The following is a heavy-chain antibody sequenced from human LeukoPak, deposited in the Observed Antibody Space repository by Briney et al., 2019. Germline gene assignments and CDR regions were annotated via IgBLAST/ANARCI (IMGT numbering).Heavy chain of an antibody. CDR1: GGSISSYY. CDR2: VYYSGSP. Sequence: PSETLSLTCTVSGGSISSYYWSWTRQPPGKGLEWIGYVYYSGSPNYNPSLKSRVTISVDTSKNQFSLMLSSVTTADTAVYYCARGGWYEDYWGQGTLVTVSS. CDR3: ARGGWYEDY. J-gene: IGHJ4*02. V-gene: IGHV4-59*01. D-gene: IGHD6-19*01.